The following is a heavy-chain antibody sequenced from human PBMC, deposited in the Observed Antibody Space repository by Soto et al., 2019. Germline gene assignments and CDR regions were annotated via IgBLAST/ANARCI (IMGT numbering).Heavy chain of an antibody. V-gene: IGHV4-31*03. CDR1: GGSISSGGYY. CDR2: IYYSGST. D-gene: IGHD4-4*01. CDR3: ARDGDDYSNSAGWFDP. Sequence: PSETLSLTCTVSGGSISSGGYYWSWIRQHPGKGLEWIGYIYYSGSTYYSPSLKSRVTISVDTSKNQFSLKLSSVTAADTAVYYCARDGDDYSNSAGWFDPWGQGTLVTVSS. J-gene: IGHJ5*02.